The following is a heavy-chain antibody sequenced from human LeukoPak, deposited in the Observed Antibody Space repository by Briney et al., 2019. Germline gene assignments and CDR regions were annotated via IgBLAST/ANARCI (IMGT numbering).Heavy chain of an antibody. CDR2: VSSSGST. D-gene: IGHD3-10*01. CDR3: ARHRPMAGNSWLDP. V-gene: IGHV4-59*08. J-gene: IGHJ5*02. Sequence: SETLSLTCIVSGGSISPYYLSWIRQPPGMALEWIGYVSSSGSTNYNPSLKSRVTMSVDTSKNQFSLKLSSVTAADTAVYYCARHRPMAGNSWLDPWGQGTLVTVSS. CDR1: GGSISPYY.